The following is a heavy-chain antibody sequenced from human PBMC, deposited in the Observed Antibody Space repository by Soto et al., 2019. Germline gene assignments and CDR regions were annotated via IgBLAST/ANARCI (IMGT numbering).Heavy chain of an antibody. Sequence: PSETLSLTCAVSGGSFSGYYWSCVRQPPGKGLEGIGDINHTGGSNYNPSLKRRVMISVDTAKTQFSLNVTSVTAADTAVYYCAREVGYYSATRRNLYLEYWGPGTMVTVSS. D-gene: IGHD2-2*01. CDR2: INHTGGS. CDR1: GGSFSGYY. CDR3: AREVGYYSATRRNLYLEY. J-gene: IGHJ4*02. V-gene: IGHV4-34*01.